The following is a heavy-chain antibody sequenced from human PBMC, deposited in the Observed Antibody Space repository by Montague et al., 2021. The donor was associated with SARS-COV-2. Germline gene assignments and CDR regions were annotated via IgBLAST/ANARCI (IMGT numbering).Heavy chain of an antibody. CDR3: ARAERGSCGGGNCHQYFFNY. V-gene: IGHV6-1*01. J-gene: IGHJ4*02. CDR2: TYYRSGWYS. Sequence: CAISGDSVSTNSGTWNWVRLSPSKGLEWLGRTYYRSGWYSDYSVSVKSRISINPDTSKNQFSLQLNSVTPEDTAVYYCARAERGSCGGGNCHQYFFNYWGQGTLVTVSS. D-gene: IGHD2-15*01. CDR1: GDSVSTNSGT.